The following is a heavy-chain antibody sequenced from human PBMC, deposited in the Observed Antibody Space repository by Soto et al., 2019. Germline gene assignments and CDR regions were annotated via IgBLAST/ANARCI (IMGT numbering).Heavy chain of an antibody. CDR3: ARDKPSKAVTTTYYYYYGMDV. D-gene: IGHD4-4*01. Sequence: QVQLQESGPGLVKPSQTLSLTCTVSGGSISSGGYYWSWIRQHPGKGLEWIGYIYYSGSTYYNPSLKSRVTISVDTSKNQFSLKLSSVTAADTAVYYCARDKPSKAVTTTYYYYYGMDVWGQGTTVTVSS. CDR2: IYYSGST. J-gene: IGHJ6*02. V-gene: IGHV4-31*03. CDR1: GGSISSGGYY.